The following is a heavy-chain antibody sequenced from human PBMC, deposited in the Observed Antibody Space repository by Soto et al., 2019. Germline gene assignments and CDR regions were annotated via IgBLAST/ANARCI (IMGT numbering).Heavy chain of an antibody. D-gene: IGHD1-1*01. J-gene: IGHJ4*02. CDR1: GFTFSSYG. V-gene: IGHV3-30*18. CDR3: AKTLTNATY. Sequence: QVQLVESGGGVVQPGRSLRLSCAASGFTFSSYGMQWVRQAPGKGQEWVAVISYDGSNKYYADSVKGRLTISRDNSKNTLYLQMNSLRAEDTAVYYCAKTLTNATYWGQGTLVTVSS. CDR2: ISYDGSNK.